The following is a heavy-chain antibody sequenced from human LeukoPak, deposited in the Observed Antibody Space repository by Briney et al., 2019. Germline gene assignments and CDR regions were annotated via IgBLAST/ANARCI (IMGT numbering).Heavy chain of an antibody. D-gene: IGHD3-10*01. V-gene: IGHV4-4*07. CDR1: GGSISSYY. CDR2: IYTGGST. Sequence: SETLSLTCTVSGGSISSYYWSWIRQPAGKGLEWIARIYTGGSTNYNPSLKSRVTMSVDTSKNQFSLKLGSVTAADTAVYCCARTPPIMVRGVHPWFDPWGQGTLVTVSS. J-gene: IGHJ5*02. CDR3: ARTPPIMVRGVHPWFDP.